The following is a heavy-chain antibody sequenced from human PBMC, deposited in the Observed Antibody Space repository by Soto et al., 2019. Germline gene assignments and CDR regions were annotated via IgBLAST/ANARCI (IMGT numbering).Heavy chain of an antibody. CDR2: IYPGDSDT. J-gene: IGHJ4*02. V-gene: IGHV5-51*01. Sequence: GEPLKISCKGSVYSFTSYWIGWVRQMPGKGLEWMGIIYPGDSDTRYSSSFQGQVTISADRSISTAYLQWSSLKASDAAMYYCARLGGGYYDSSGPRAYFDYWGQGTLVTVSS. CDR3: ARLGGGYYDSSGPRAYFDY. D-gene: IGHD3-22*01. CDR1: VYSFTSYW.